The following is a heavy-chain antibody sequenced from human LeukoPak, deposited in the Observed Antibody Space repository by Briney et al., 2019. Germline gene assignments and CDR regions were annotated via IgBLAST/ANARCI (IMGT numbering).Heavy chain of an antibody. CDR1: GFTFSSYS. Sequence: GGSLRLSCAASGFTFSSYSMNWVRQAPGKGLEWVSSISSSSYIYYADSVKGRFTISRDNAKNSLYLQMNSLRAEDTAVYYCAREGVHSDRAFDIWGQGTMVTVSS. CDR2: ISSSSYI. J-gene: IGHJ3*02. V-gene: IGHV3-21*01. D-gene: IGHD1-14*01. CDR3: AREGVHSDRAFDI.